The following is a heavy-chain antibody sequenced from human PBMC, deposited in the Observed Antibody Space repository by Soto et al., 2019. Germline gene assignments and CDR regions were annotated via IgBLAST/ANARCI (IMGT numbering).Heavy chain of an antibody. Sequence: EGQLVESGGGLVKPGGSLRLSCAASGFTFSNVWMNWVRQAPGKGLEWVGRIKSKLDGETIDYAAPVKGRFTISRDDSKNMLYLQMNSLKTEDTGVYYCTPLPRKYNSDWYEVSDWGQGTLVTVSS. V-gene: IGHV3-15*07. D-gene: IGHD6-19*01. CDR2: IKSKLDGETI. J-gene: IGHJ4*02. CDR3: TPLPRKYNSDWYEVSD. CDR1: GFTFSNVW.